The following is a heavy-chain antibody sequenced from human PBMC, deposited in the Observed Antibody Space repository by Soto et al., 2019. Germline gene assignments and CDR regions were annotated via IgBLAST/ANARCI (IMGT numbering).Heavy chain of an antibody. V-gene: IGHV3-23*01. CDR3: AKGRSYYYYYGVDV. J-gene: IGHJ6*02. Sequence: HPGGSLRLSCAASGFTFSSCAMGWVRQAPGKGLEWVSDIIDSGGSTYYAGSVKGRFTISRDNSKSTLYLQMNSLRAEDTALYYCAKGRSYYYYYGVDVWGQGTTVTVSS. CDR2: IIDSGGST. CDR1: GFTFSSCA.